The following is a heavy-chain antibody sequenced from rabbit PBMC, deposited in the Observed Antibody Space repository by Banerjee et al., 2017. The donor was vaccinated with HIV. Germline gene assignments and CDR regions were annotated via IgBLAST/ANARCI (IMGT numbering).Heavy chain of an antibody. D-gene: IGHD4-1*01. V-gene: IGHV1S40*01. J-gene: IGHJ3*01. CDR1: GIDFSSYYY. CDR3: ARNNATGVTYDL. Sequence: QSLEESGGDLVKPGASLTLTCKASGIDFSSYYYMCWVRQAPGKGLEWIGCIYTGSGSTYYASWAKGRFTISKTSSTVTLQMPSLTAADTATYFCARNNATGVTYDLWGQGTLVTVS. CDR2: IYTGSGST.